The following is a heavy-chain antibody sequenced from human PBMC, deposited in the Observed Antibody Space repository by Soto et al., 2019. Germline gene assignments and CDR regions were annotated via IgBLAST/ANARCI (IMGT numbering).Heavy chain of an antibody. V-gene: IGHV4-39*01. Sequence: PSETLSLTCTVSGGSISSSSYYWGWIRQPPGKGLEWIGSIYYSGSTYYNPSLKSRVTISVDTSKNQFSLKLSSVTAADTAVYYCARQPRDYWLLLQGAEMGYWGQGTLVTVSS. J-gene: IGHJ4*02. CDR2: IYYSGST. CDR3: ARQPRDYWLLLQGAEMGY. CDR1: GGSISSSSYY. D-gene: IGHD3-9*01.